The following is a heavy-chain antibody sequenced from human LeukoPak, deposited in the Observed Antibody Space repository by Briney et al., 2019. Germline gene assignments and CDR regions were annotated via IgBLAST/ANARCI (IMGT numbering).Heavy chain of an antibody. CDR1: GYTFTTYG. CDR2: INTNTENP. Sequence: ASVKVSCKTSGYTFTTYGVNGVRQAPGQGLDWLEWINTNTENPTYAQGFTGRFVFSLDTSVSSAYLQISSLKADDTAVYYCVRENNYAGSGYYSYYFDYWGQGTLVTVSS. J-gene: IGHJ4*02. D-gene: IGHD3-22*01. V-gene: IGHV7-4-1*02. CDR3: VRENNYAGSGYYSYYFDY.